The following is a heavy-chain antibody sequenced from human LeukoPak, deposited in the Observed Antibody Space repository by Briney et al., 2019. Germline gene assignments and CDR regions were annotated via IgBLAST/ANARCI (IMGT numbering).Heavy chain of an antibody. CDR3: ARGNSSSWQNFDY. Sequence: KPSETLSLTCAVYGGSFSGYYWSWIRQPPGKGLEWIGEINHSGSTNYNPSLKSRVTISVDTSKNQFSLKLSSVTAADTAVYYCARGNSSSWQNFDYWGQGTLVTVSS. D-gene: IGHD6-13*01. CDR2: INHSGST. J-gene: IGHJ4*02. CDR1: GGSFSGYY. V-gene: IGHV4-34*01.